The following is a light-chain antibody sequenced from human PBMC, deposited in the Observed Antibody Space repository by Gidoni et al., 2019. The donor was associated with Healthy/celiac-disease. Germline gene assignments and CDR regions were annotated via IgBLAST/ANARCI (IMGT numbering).Light chain of an antibody. CDR1: QDISNY. CDR3: QQYDNLPLT. CDR2: DAS. Sequence: DIQMTQSPSSLSASVGDRVTITCQPSQDISNYLNWYQQKPGKAPKLLIYDASNLETGVPSSFSGSGSGTDFTFTISSLPPEDIATYYCQQYDNLPLTFGGGTKVEIK. J-gene: IGKJ4*01. V-gene: IGKV1-33*01.